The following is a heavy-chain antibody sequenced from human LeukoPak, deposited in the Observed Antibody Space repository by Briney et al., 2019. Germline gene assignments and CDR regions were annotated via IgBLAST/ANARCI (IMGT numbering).Heavy chain of an antibody. J-gene: IGHJ4*02. CDR2: ISAYNGNT. V-gene: IGHV1-18*04. CDR1: GYTFTSYG. D-gene: IGHD6-13*01. Sequence: ASVTVSYKASGYTFTSYGISWVRQAPGQGREGMGWISAYNGNTNYAQKLQGRVTMTTDTSTSTAYMELRSLRSDDTAVYYCARGRGIAAAGSSFDYWGQGTLVTVSS. CDR3: ARGRGIAAAGSSFDY.